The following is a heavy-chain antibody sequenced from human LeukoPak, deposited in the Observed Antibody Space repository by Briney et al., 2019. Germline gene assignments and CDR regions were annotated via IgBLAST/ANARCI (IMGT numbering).Heavy chain of an antibody. D-gene: IGHD3-16*01. CDR3: ARGWASSRRKAFDI. CDR2: ISRSGDTL. J-gene: IGHJ3*02. V-gene: IGHV3-11*01. CDR1: GFTFRDYY. Sequence: PGGSLRLSCAASGFTFRDYYMTWIRQAPGKGLEWISYISRSGDTLYYADSVEGRFTISRDNAKNSLYLQMNSLRAEDTAVYYCARGWASSRRKAFDIWGQGTIVTVSS.